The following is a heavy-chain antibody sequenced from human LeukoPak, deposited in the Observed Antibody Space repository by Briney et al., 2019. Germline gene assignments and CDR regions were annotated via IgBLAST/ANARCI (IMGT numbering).Heavy chain of an antibody. D-gene: IGHD3-10*01. J-gene: IGHJ5*02. CDR2: TSSSSSTI. Sequence: GGSLRLSCEASGFTFSSYSMNWVRQAPGKGLEWVSYTSSSSSTIYYADSVKGRFTISRDNAKNSLYLQMNSLRAEDTAVYYCARHQDYYGSGSDDLRFDPWGQGTLVTVSS. V-gene: IGHV3-48*01. CDR3: ARHQDYYGSGSDDLRFDP. CDR1: GFTFSSYS.